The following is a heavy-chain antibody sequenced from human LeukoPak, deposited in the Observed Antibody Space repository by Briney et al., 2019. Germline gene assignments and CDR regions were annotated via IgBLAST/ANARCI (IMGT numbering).Heavy chain of an antibody. CDR2: IYTSGST. J-gene: IGHJ4*02. CDR3: ARERGTGLFDY. Sequence: PSETLSLTCTVSGGSISSYYWSWIRQPAGKGLEWIGRIYTSGSTNYNPSLKSRVTISVDKSKSQFSLKLSSVTAADTAVYYCARERGTGLFDYWGQGTLVTVSS. D-gene: IGHD3/OR15-3a*01. V-gene: IGHV4-4*07. CDR1: GGSISSYY.